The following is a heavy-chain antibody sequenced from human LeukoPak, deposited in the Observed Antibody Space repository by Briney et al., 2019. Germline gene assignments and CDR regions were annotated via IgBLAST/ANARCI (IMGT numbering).Heavy chain of an antibody. V-gene: IGHV4-59*01. D-gene: IGHD3-10*01. CDR2: IYYSGST. J-gene: IGHJ3*02. CDR1: GGSISSYY. CDR3: ARERVRGAHDAFDI. Sequence: SETLSLTCTVSGGSISSYYWSWIRQPPGKGLEWIGYIYYSGSTNYNPSLKSRVTISVDTSKNQFSLKLSSVTAADTAVYYCARERVRGAHDAFDIWGQGTMVTVSS.